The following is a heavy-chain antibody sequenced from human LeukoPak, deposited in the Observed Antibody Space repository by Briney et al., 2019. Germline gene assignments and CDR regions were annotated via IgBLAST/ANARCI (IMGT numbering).Heavy chain of an antibody. Sequence: GGSLRLSCAASGLTLSSYEMNGVRQAPGKGREWVSYISRSGSTIYYADSVKGRLTISRDNAKNSLYLQMNSLRAEDTAVYYCARDQPLAYFDYWGQGTLVTVSS. CDR1: GLTLSSYE. D-gene: IGHD6-6*01. J-gene: IGHJ4*02. CDR3: ARDQPLAYFDY. V-gene: IGHV3-48*03. CDR2: ISRSGSTI.